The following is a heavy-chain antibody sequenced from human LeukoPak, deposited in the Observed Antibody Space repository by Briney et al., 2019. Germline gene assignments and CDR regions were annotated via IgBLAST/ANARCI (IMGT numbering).Heavy chain of an antibody. J-gene: IGHJ4*02. V-gene: IGHV3-30*03. CDR1: GFTFSSYG. CDR2: ISYDGSNK. Sequence: GGSLRLSCAASGFTFSSYGMHWVRQAPGKGLEWVAVISYDGSNKYYADSVKGRFTISRDNAKNSLYLQMNSLRAEDTAVYYCARELPYSSYLAVDYWGQGTLVTVSS. CDR3: ARELPYSSYLAVDY. D-gene: IGHD6-6*01.